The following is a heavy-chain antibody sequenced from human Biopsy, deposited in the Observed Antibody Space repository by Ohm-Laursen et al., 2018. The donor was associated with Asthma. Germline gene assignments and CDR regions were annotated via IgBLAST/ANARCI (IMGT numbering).Heavy chain of an antibody. CDR1: GFTFSSYS. J-gene: IGHJ1*01. CDR2: ISSSSSTI. V-gene: IGHV3-48*01. Sequence: SLRLSCTASGFTFSSYSMNWVRQAPGKGLEWVSYISSSSSTIYYADSVKGRFTISRDNAKNSLYLQMNSPRAEDTAAYYCARTFHFWSPYHAEHYQLWGQGTLVTVSS. CDR3: ARTFHFWSPYHAEHYQL. D-gene: IGHD3-3*01.